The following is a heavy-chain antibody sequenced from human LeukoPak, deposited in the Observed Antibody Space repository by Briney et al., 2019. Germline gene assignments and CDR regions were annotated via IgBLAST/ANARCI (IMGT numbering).Heavy chain of an antibody. CDR3: ERQKGAAPARNAFDI. CDR1: GYTFTGYY. Sequence: ASVKVSCKASGYTFTGYYMHWVRQAPGQGLEWMGWINPNSGGTNYAQKFQGRVTMTRDTSISTAYMELSMLRSDDTAVDYCERQKGAAPARNAFDIWGQGTMVTVSS. CDR2: INPNSGGT. J-gene: IGHJ3*02. D-gene: IGHD1-26*01. V-gene: IGHV1-2*02.